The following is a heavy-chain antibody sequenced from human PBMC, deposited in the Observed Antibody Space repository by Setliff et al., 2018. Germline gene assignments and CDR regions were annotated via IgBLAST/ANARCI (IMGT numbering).Heavy chain of an antibody. D-gene: IGHD2-8*01. Sequence: ASVKVSCKASGYMFKSYGITWMRQAPGQGFEWMGWISTYTDNTKSAQKFQDRITMTTDTTTSTSYMELRSLRSDDTAVYYCARLVRYCTATACQRTSGDDLWGQGTLVTVSS. J-gene: IGHJ5*02. CDR3: ARLVRYCTATACQRTSGDDL. CDR2: ISTYTDNT. CDR1: GYMFKSYG. V-gene: IGHV1-18*04.